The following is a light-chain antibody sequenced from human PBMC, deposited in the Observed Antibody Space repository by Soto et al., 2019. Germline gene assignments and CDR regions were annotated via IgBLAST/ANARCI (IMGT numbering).Light chain of an antibody. CDR3: QQSYSIPVT. Sequence: DIQMTQSPSTLSASVGDRVTITCRASQSISSYLNWYQQKPGKAPKLLTHAASSLESGVPSRFSGSGSGTDFTLTISSLQPEDSATYYCQQSYSIPVTFGQGTKVDIK. J-gene: IGKJ2*01. CDR1: QSISSY. CDR2: AAS. V-gene: IGKV1-39*01.